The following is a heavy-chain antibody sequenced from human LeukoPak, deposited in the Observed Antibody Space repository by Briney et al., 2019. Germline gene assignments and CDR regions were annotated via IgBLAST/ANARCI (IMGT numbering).Heavy chain of an antibody. CDR3: ARYFPDAFDI. J-gene: IGHJ3*02. CDR2: MSCNGRT. D-gene: IGHD3-9*01. CDR1: GGSISSNSYS. V-gene: IGHV4-39*07. Sequence: PSETLSLTCTVSGGSISSNSYSWRWIRQPPGKGLEWFASMSCNGRTYYNPSLKIRVTITVDTSMKQFSLKLTSVPTPDLAVYFSARYFPDAFDIWGQGTMVTVSS.